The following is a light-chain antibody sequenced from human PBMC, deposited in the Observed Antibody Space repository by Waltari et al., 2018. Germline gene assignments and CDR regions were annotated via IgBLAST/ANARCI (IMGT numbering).Light chain of an antibody. Sequence: DIEMTQSPSSLSASVGDSVTITCRASQSISRSLHWYQQKPGKAPKVLIYATSSLQSGVPSRFSGSGSGTDFTLTITSLQPEDFATYYCQQSYRTPPLTFGGGTKVEIK. CDR2: ATS. V-gene: IGKV1-39*01. J-gene: IGKJ4*01. CDR3: QQSYRTPPLT. CDR1: QSISRS.